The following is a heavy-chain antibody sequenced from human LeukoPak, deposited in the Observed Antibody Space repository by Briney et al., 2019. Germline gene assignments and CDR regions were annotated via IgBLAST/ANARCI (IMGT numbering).Heavy chain of an antibody. Sequence: SETLSLTCTVSGGSISSYYWSWIRQPPGKGLEWIGEINHSGSTNYNPSLKSRVTISVDTSKNQFSLKLSSVTAADTAVYYCASGDLDYFDYWGQGTLVTVSS. CDR1: GGSISSYY. D-gene: IGHD2-21*02. J-gene: IGHJ4*02. V-gene: IGHV4-34*01. CDR3: ASGDLDYFDY. CDR2: INHSGST.